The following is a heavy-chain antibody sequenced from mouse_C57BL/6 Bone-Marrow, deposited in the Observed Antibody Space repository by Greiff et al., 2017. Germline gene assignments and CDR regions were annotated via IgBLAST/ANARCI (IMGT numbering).Heavy chain of an antibody. CDR1: GYTFTSYD. CDR3: ARRGTTVVAYYYAMDY. D-gene: IGHD1-1*01. Sequence: QVQLKESGPELVKPGASVKLSCKASGYTFTSYDINWVKQRPGQGLEWIGWIYPRDGSTKYNEKFKGKATLTVDTSSSTAYMERHSLTSEDSAVYFCARRGTTVVAYYYAMDYWGQGTSVTVSS. V-gene: IGHV1-85*01. CDR2: IYPRDGST. J-gene: IGHJ4*01.